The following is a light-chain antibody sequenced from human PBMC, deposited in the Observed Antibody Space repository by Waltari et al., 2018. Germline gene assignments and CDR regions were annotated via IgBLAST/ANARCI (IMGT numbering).Light chain of an antibody. J-gene: IGLJ2*01. V-gene: IGLV2-14*03. CDR2: DVS. CDR1: SSDVGGYNY. Sequence: QSALTQPASVSGSPGQSLTISCTGTSSDVGGYNYVSWYQQHPGKAPKLIIYDVSNRPSGVSNRFSGSKSGNTASLTISGLQAEDEADYYCSSYTSSSTPVFGGGTKLTVL. CDR3: SSYTSSSTPV.